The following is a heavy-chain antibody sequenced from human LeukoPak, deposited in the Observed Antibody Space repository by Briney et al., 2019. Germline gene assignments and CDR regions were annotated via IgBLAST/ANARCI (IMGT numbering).Heavy chain of an antibody. Sequence: GGSLRLSCAASGFTFSSYAMSWVRQAPGKGLEWVSAISGSGGSTYYADSVKGRFTISRDNSKNTLYLQMNSLRAEDTAVYYCAKGIDCWGSKYYFDYWGQGTLVTVSS. J-gene: IGHJ4*02. D-gene: IGHD2-21*02. V-gene: IGHV3-23*01. CDR3: AKGIDCWGSKYYFDY. CDR1: GFTFSSYA. CDR2: ISGSGGST.